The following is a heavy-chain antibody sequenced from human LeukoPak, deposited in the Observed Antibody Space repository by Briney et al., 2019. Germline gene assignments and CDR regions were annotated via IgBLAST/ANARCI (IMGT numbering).Heavy chain of an antibody. J-gene: IGHJ4*02. CDR1: GFTFDDYG. D-gene: IGHD6-19*01. V-gene: IGHV3-20*04. CDR2: INWNGGRT. CDR3: AKLAGTGGFDY. Sequence: GSLRLSCAASGFTFDDYGMSWVRQAPGKGLEWVSGINWNGGRTGYADSVKGRLTISRDNAKNSLYLQMNRLSAEDTALYYCAKLAGTGGFDYWGQGTLVTVSS.